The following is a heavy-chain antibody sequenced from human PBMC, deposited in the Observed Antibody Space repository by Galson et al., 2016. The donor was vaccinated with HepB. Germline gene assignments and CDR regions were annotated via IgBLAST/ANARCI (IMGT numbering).Heavy chain of an antibody. J-gene: IGHJ6*02. CDR1: GFTFSGYW. Sequence: SLRLSCAASGFTFSGYWMSWVRLASGKGLEWLGRIRSRTNSYATSYAESVKGKFTISRDDSKNTAYLQMNSLKTEDTAVYFCARQMGNRLDFYYYSGMDVWGQGTTVTVSS. CDR3: ARQMGNRLDFYYYSGMDV. D-gene: IGHD3-16*02. V-gene: IGHV3-73*01. CDR2: IRSRTNSYAT.